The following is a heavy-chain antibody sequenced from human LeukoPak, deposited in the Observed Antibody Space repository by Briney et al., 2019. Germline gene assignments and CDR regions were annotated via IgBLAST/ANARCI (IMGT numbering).Heavy chain of an antibody. Sequence: GGSLRLSCAASGFTFSSYAMSWVRQAPGKGLEWVSAISGSGGSTYYADSVKGRFTISRDNSKNTLYLQMNSLRAEDTAVYYCAKAPLKSARIAAVPWFDPWGQGTLVTVSS. J-gene: IGHJ5*02. CDR2: ISGSGGST. D-gene: IGHD6-13*01. V-gene: IGHV3-23*01. CDR1: GFTFSSYA. CDR3: AKAPLKSARIAAVPWFDP.